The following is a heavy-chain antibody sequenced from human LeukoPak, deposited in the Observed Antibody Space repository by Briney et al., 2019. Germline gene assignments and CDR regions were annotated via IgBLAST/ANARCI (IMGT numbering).Heavy chain of an antibody. J-gene: IGHJ5*02. CDR2: IYHSGST. Sequence: PSETLSLTCTVSGYSISSGYYWGWIRQPPGKGLEWIGSIYHSGSTYYNPSLKSRVTISVDTSKNQFSLKLSSVTAADTAVYYCARDKGYGDYAEKNWFDPWGQGTLVTVSS. CDR1: GYSISSGYY. D-gene: IGHD4-17*01. V-gene: IGHV4-38-2*02. CDR3: ARDKGYGDYAEKNWFDP.